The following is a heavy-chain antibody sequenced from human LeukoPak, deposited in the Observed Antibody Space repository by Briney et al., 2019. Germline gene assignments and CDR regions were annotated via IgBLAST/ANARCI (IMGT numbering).Heavy chain of an antibody. CDR1: GGTFSSYS. CDR2: IIPMLGIA. D-gene: IGHD6-19*01. J-gene: IGHJ4*02. CDR3: ARGENRYTNGWEIDY. V-gene: IGHV1-69*02. Sequence: AASVKVSCKASGGTFSSYSITWVRQAPGQGLEWMGRIIPMLGIAYYAQKFQGRVTITADKSTSTAYMELSSLRSEDTAVYYCARGENRYTNGWEIDYWGQGTLVTVSS.